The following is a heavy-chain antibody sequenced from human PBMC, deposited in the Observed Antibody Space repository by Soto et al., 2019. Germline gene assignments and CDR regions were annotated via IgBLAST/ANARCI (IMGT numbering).Heavy chain of an antibody. CDR3: AKALQAYGDYNYYYYGMDV. V-gene: IGHV3-30*18. D-gene: IGHD4-17*01. CDR2: ISYDGHNK. CDR1: GFTFTTFG. J-gene: IGHJ6*02. Sequence: QVQLVESGGGVVQPGGSLRLSCTASGFTFTTFGIHWVRQAPGKGLEWVALISYDGHNKYYSDSVKGRFTISRDNYKNTLSLQMNSLRAEATAVYYCAKALQAYGDYNYYYYGMDVWGQGTTVSVSS.